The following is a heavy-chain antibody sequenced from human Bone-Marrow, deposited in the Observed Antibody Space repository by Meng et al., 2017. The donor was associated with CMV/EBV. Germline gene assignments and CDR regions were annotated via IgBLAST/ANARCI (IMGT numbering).Heavy chain of an antibody. CDR2: IIPILGIA. V-gene: IGHV1-69*10. J-gene: IGHJ3*02. Sequence: SVKVSCKASGYRFSDHYIHWVRQAPGQGLEWMGGIIPILGIANYAQKFQGRVTITADKSTSTAYMELSSLRSEDTAVYYCARDPPPGWVTTVQGDAFDIWGQGTMVTVSS. CDR3: ARDPPPGWVTTVQGDAFDI. D-gene: IGHD4-17*01. CDR1: GYRFSDHY.